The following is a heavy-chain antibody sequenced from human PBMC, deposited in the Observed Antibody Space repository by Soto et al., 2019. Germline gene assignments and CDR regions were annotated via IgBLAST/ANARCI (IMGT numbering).Heavy chain of an antibody. CDR3: TIQAGHLDY. CDR1: GFTFSGSA. V-gene: IGHV3-73*01. J-gene: IGHJ4*02. CDR2: IRSKANSYAT. Sequence: GGSLRLSCAASGFTFSGSAMHWVRQASGKGLEWVGRIRSKANSYATAYAASVKGRFTISRDDSKNTAYLQMNSLKTEDTAVYYCTIQAGHLDYWGQGTLVTVSS. D-gene: IGHD6-13*01.